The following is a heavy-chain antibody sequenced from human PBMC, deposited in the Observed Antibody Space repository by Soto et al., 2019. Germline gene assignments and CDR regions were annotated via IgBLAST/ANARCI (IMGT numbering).Heavy chain of an antibody. CDR3: ARDKPPWIGIHV. CDR2: IIPIFGTA. D-gene: IGHD5-12*01. CDR1: GGTFSSYA. V-gene: IGHV1-69*13. Sequence: SVKVSCKACGGTFSSYAISWVRQAPGQGLEWMGGIIPIFGTANYAQKFQGRVTITADESTSTAYMELSSLRSEDTAVYYCARDKPPWIGIHVWGQATTAIVS. J-gene: IGHJ6*02.